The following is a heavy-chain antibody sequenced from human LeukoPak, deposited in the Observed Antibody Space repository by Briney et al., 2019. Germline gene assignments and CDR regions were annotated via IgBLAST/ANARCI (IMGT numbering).Heavy chain of an antibody. V-gene: IGHV4-34*01. CDR2: INHSGST. CDR1: GGSISGYY. J-gene: IGHJ6*03. Sequence: SETLSLTCTVSGGSISGYYWSWIRQPPGKGLEWIGEINHSGSTNYNPSLKSRVTISVDTSKNQFSLKLSSVTAADTAVYYCARERKYYYYHYYMDVWSKGTTVTVSS. D-gene: IGHD1-14*01. CDR3: ARERKYYYYHYYMDV.